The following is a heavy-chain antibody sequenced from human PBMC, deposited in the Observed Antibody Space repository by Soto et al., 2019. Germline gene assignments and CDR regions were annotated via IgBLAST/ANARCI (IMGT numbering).Heavy chain of an antibody. J-gene: IGHJ4*02. CDR1: GFTFSSYA. CDR2: ISSNGGST. Sequence: GGSLRLSCAASGFTFSSYAMHWVRQAPGEGLEYVSAISSNGGSTYYANSVKGRFTISRDNSKNTLYLQMGSLRAEDMAVYYCARVGVPDRVWSGYYFDYWGQGTLVTVSS. CDR3: ARVGVPDRVWSGYYFDY. D-gene: IGHD3-3*01. V-gene: IGHV3-64*01.